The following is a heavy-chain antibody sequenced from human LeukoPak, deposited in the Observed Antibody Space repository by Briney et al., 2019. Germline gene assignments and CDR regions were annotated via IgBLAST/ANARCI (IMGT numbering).Heavy chain of an antibody. Sequence: GGSLRLSCAASGFTFSDFDMNWVRQAPGKGLEWISYIGSGGSTIYYADSVRGRFTISRDNANNSLYLQVNSLRAEDTAVYYCARDNSMLKDYWGQGTLVTVSS. CDR2: IGSGGSTI. D-gene: IGHD2-8*01. CDR1: GFTFSDFD. CDR3: ARDNSMLKDY. V-gene: IGHV3-48*03. J-gene: IGHJ4*02.